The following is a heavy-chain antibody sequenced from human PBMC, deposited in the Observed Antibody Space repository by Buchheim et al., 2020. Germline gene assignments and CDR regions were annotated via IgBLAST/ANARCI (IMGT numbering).Heavy chain of an antibody. D-gene: IGHD6-19*01. CDR1: GFTFSSYA. V-gene: IGHV3-23*01. Sequence: EVQLFESGGGLVQPGESLRLSCAASGFTFSSYAMSWVRQAPGSGLEWVSVISGGGDITYDADSVKGRFTISRDNSKNSLYPQMNSLRVEDTAVYYCATGYSSGWSRGYNYWGQGTL. CDR2: ISGGGDIT. J-gene: IGHJ4*02. CDR3: ATGYSSGWSRGYNY.